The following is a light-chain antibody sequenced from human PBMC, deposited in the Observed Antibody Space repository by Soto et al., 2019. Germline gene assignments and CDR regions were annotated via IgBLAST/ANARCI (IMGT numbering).Light chain of an antibody. J-gene: IGKJ2*01. CDR3: QQYNSYQYT. V-gene: IGKV1-5*01. Sequence: DIQMTQPPSTLSASVGDRVTITCRASQSISSWLAWYQQKPGKAPKLLIYDASSLESGVPSRFSGSGSGTEFTLTISSLQPDDFATYYCQQYNSYQYTFGQGTKVDIK. CDR2: DAS. CDR1: QSISSW.